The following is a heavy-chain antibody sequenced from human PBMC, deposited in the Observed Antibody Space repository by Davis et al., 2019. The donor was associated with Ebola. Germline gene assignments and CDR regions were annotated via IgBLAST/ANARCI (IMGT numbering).Heavy chain of an antibody. D-gene: IGHD6-13*01. CDR3: AKDRRVGQQLSGYFDL. CDR1: GFTFSSYA. J-gene: IGHJ2*01. CDR2: ISVGGGNT. V-gene: IGHV3-23*01. Sequence: GESLKISCAASGFTFSSYAMTWVRQAPGKGLEWVSVISVGGGNTYYADSVQGRFTISRDNSKNTLYLQMNTLRAEDTALYYCAKDRRVGQQLSGYFDLWGRGTLVIVSS.